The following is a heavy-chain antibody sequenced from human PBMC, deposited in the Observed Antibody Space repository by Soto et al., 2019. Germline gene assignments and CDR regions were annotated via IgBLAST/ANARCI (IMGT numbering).Heavy chain of an antibody. CDR3: ARDEPICYDSSGYYWRKTRGRPFDY. D-gene: IGHD3-22*01. J-gene: IGHJ4*02. Sequence: QVQLVQSGAEVKKPGASVKVSCKASGYPFTSYGISWVRQAPGQGLEWMGWISAYNGNTNYAQSPQGRVTLVKYTPTSPACLERRSLRSDDTAVYYWARDEPICYDSSGYYWRKTRGRPFDYWGQGTLVTVSS. V-gene: IGHV1-18*01. CDR1: GYPFTSYG. CDR2: ISAYNGNT.